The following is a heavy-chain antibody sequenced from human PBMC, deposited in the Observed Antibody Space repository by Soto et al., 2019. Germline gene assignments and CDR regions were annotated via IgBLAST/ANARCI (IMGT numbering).Heavy chain of an antibody. V-gene: IGHV4-59*01. CDR3: ARVRLGITIVRGVIIQIPYVTDV. J-gene: IGHJ6*02. CDR2: IYYSGST. CDR1: GGSISSYY. Sequence: SSETLSLTCTVSGGSISSYYWSWIRQPPGKGLEWIGYIYYSGSTNYNPSLKSRVTISVDTSKNQFSLKLSSVTAADTAVYYCARVRLGITIVRGVIIQIPYVTDVWGQGTTVTVSS. D-gene: IGHD3-10*01.